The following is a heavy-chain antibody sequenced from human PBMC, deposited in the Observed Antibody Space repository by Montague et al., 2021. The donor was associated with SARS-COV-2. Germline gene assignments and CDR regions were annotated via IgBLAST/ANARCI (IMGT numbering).Heavy chain of an antibody. CDR2: IYYSGST. CDR1: GGSISSGDYY. V-gene: IGHV4-30-4*01. D-gene: IGHD3-22*01. J-gene: IGHJ4*02. CDR3: ARVDSSGPGEY. Sequence: TLSLTCTVSGGSISSGDYYWTWIRQPPGKGLGWIGYIYYSGSTYYNPSLQSRVTISVDTARNQFSLKLLSVTAADTAFYYCARVDSSGPGEYWGQGILVSVSS.